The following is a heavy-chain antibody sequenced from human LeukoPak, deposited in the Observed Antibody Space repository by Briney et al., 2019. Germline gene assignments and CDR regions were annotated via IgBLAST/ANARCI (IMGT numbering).Heavy chain of an antibody. V-gene: IGHV3-30*18. D-gene: IGHD4-17*01. CDR2: MSYDGTNK. CDR3: AQDLYGAELPGDH. J-gene: IGHJ4*02. Sequence: PGGSLRLSCAASGFTFSTYRLHWVRQAPGKGLEWVALMSYDGTNKYYADSVKGRFTISRDSSKNTLYMQMNSLRHEDTALYFCAQDLYGAELPGDHWGQGTLVTVSS. CDR1: GFTFSTYR.